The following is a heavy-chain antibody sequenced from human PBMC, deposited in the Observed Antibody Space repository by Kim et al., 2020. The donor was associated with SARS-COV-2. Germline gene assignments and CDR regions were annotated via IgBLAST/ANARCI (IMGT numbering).Heavy chain of an antibody. D-gene: IGHD3-10*01. J-gene: IGHJ4*02. CDR2: ISTSGTTI. CDR3: ARSLRGVLHYFDY. V-gene: IGHV3-11*01. Sequence: GGSLRLSCAASGFTFSDYFMTWIRQAPGKGLEWVSYISTSGTTIYYADSVRGRFTISRDDAKNSLYLQMNSLRADDTAVYYCARSLRGVLHYFDYWGQGTLVTVSS. CDR1: GFTFSDYF.